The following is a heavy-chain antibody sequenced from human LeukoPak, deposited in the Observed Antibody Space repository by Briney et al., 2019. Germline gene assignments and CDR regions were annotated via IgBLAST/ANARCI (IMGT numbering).Heavy chain of an antibody. CDR2: IYYSGST. CDR3: ARVRAARSFSFDY. D-gene: IGHD6-6*01. CDR1: GGSISSYY. J-gene: IGHJ4*02. V-gene: IGHV4-59*01. Sequence: SETLSLTCTVSGGSISSYYWSWIRQPPGKGLEWTGYIYYSGSTNYNPSLKSRVTISADTSKNQFSLKLSSVTAADTAVYYCARVRAARSFSFDYWGQGTLVTVSS.